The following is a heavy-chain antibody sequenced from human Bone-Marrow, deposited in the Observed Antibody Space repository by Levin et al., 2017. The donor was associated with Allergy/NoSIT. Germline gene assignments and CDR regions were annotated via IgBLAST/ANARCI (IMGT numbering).Heavy chain of an antibody. D-gene: IGHD5-18*01. J-gene: IGHJ4*02. V-gene: IGHV3-49*03. CDR2: IANKVYGGTT. Sequence: GESLKIFCAASGFTFADYAISWFRQAPGKGLEWVGFIANKVYGGTTEYAASVKGRFSISRDDSRDIAYLQMNSLKTEDTAVYYCSRDSHGYFPGADTFDSWGQGTLVTVSS. CDR3: SRDSHGYFPGADTFDS. CDR1: GFTFADYA.